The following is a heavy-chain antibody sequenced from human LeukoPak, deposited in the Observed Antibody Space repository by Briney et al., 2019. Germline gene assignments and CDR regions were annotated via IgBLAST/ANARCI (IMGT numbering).Heavy chain of an antibody. CDR3: ARLTVPLRFDP. J-gene: IGHJ5*02. Sequence: SETLSLTCAVYGGSFSGYYWSWIRQPPGKGLEWIGYIYYSGSTNYNPSLKSRVTVSVDTSKNQFSLKLNSVSAADTAVYYCARLTVPLRFDPWGQGTLVTVSS. CDR2: IYYSGST. D-gene: IGHD2-2*01. CDR1: GGSFSGYY. V-gene: IGHV4-59*01.